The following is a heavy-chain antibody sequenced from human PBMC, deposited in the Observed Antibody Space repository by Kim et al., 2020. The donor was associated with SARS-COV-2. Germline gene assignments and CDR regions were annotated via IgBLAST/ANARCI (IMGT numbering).Heavy chain of an antibody. J-gene: IGHJ3*02. V-gene: IGHV3-30*01. D-gene: IGHD7-27*01. Sequence: AGSVKGRFTISRDNSKNTLYLQMNSLRAEDTAVYYCARDTHKLGPDAFDIWGQGTMVTVSS. CDR3: ARDTHKLGPDAFDI.